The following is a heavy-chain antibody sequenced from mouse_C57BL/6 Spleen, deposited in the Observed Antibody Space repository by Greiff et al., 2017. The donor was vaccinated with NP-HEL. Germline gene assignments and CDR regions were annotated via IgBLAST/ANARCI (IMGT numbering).Heavy chain of an antibody. D-gene: IGHD1-1*01. Sequence: EVKLMESGGDLVKPGGSLKLSCAASGFTFSSYGMSWVRQTPDKRLEWVATISSGGSYTYYPDSVKGRFTISRDNAKNTLYRQMSSLKSEDTAMYYCARQGTTVVDWYFDVWGTGTTVTVSS. V-gene: IGHV5-6*01. CDR1: GFTFSSYG. CDR2: ISSGGSYT. J-gene: IGHJ1*03. CDR3: ARQGTTVVDWYFDV.